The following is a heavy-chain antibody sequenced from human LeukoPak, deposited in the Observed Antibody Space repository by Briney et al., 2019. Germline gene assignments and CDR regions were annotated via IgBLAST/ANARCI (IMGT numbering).Heavy chain of an antibody. J-gene: IGHJ3*02. CDR3: ARVPPGRVIVGDAFDI. Sequence: PSETLSLTCTVSGGSISSYYWSWIRQPPGKGLEWIGYIYYTGSTNYNPSPKSRVIISVDTSKNHFSLKLTSVTAADTAVYYCARVPPGRVIVGDAFDIWGQGTMVTVSS. CDR2: IYYTGST. CDR1: GGSISSYY. D-gene: IGHD3-16*02. V-gene: IGHV4-59*12.